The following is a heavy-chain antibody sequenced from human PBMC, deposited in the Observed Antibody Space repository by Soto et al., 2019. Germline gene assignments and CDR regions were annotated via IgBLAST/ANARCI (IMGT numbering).Heavy chain of an antibody. CDR3: ARRQWMTQDYFDY. CDR1: GYIFTSYW. Sequence: GESRKVSCKGSGYIFTSYWIGLVRQIPGKGLEWMGIIYPGDSDTRYSPSFQGQVTISADKSISTAYLQWSSLKASDTAMYYCARRQWMTQDYFDYWGQGTLVPV. D-gene: IGHD6-19*01. CDR2: IYPGDSDT. V-gene: IGHV5-51*01. J-gene: IGHJ4*02.